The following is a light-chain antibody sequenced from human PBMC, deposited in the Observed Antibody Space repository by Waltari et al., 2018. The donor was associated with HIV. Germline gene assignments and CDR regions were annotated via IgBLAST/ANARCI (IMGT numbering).Light chain of an antibody. Sequence: QSALTQPRSVSGSPGQSVTISCTGTSSDGGVYNYVSWYQQHPAKAPKLMIFYVNKRPSGVPDRFSGSKSGNTASLTISGLQAEDEADYYCCSYADDYTWVFGGGTKLTVL. J-gene: IGLJ3*02. CDR3: CSYADDYTWV. CDR2: YVN. V-gene: IGLV2-11*01. CDR1: SSDGGVYNY.